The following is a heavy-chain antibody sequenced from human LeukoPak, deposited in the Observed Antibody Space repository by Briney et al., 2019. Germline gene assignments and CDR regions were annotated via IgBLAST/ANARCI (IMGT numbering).Heavy chain of an antibody. V-gene: IGHV4-59*01. D-gene: IGHD5-12*01. CDR3: ARECRMTGYAPLDY. J-gene: IGHJ4*02. CDR2: IYYSGST. Sequence: PSETLSLTCTVSGGSISSYYWSWIRQPPGKGLEWIGYIYYSGSTNYNPSLKSRVTISVDTSKNQFSLKLRSVTAADTAVYYCARECRMTGYAPLDYWGQGTLVTVSS. CDR1: GGSISSYY.